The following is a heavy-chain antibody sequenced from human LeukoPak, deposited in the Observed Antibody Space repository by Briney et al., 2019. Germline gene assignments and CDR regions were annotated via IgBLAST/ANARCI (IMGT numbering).Heavy chain of an antibody. D-gene: IGHD2-2*01. Sequence: PAQTLSLTCTVSGGSISSDSYYWSWIRQPAGKGLEWIGRMYTSGSTNYNPSLKSRVTISVDTSKNQFSLKLSSVTAAETALYSCAITTSWLLDAIDIWGQGTMVTVSS. J-gene: IGHJ3*02. CDR1: GGSISSDSYY. CDR3: AITTSWLLDAIDI. V-gene: IGHV4-61*02. CDR2: MYTSGST.